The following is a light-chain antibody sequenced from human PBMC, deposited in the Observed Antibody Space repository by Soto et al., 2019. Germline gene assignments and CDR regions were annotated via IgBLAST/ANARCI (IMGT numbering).Light chain of an antibody. CDR1: SSDVGYYNL. Sequence: SALPQPAAVSGSTGQSITISCTGTSSDVGYYNLVSWYQQHPGKAPKLIIYEVNKRPSGFSNRFSGSKSGNTASLTISGLQAEDEADYYCCSYAGSTTHYVFGTGTKVTVL. V-gene: IGLV2-23*02. CDR3: CSYAGSTTHYV. J-gene: IGLJ1*01. CDR2: EVN.